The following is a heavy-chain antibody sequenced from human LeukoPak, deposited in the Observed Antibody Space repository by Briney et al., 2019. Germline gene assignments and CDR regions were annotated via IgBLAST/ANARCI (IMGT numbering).Heavy chain of an antibody. V-gene: IGHV1-2*06. J-gene: IGHJ4*02. Sequence: ASVKVSCKASGYTFTSYDINWVRQAPGQGLEWMGRINPNSGGTNYAQKFQGRVTMTRDTSISTAYMELSRLRSDDTAVYYCARQFPGRDYVSPVDYWGQGTLVTVSS. D-gene: IGHD3-16*01. CDR2: INPNSGGT. CDR3: ARQFPGRDYVSPVDY. CDR1: GYTFTSYD.